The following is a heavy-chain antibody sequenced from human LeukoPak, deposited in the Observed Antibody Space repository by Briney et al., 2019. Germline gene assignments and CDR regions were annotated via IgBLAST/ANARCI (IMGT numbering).Heavy chain of an antibody. J-gene: IGHJ3*02. Sequence: GGSLRLSCAASGFTFSSYGMHWVRQAPGKGLEWVAVIWYDGTNKYYADSVKGRFTISRDNSKNTLYLQMNSLRAEDTAVYYCARGALYYESSGYSSGAFDIWGQGTMVTVSS. CDR1: GFTFSSYG. CDR2: IWYDGTNK. V-gene: IGHV3-33*01. CDR3: ARGALYYESSGYSSGAFDI. D-gene: IGHD3-22*01.